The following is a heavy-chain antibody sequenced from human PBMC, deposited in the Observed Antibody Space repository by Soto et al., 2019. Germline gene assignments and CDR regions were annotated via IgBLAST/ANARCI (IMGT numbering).Heavy chain of an antibody. J-gene: IGHJ4*02. Sequence: EVQLVESGGGLVQPGGSLRLSCAASGFTFSGYWMSWVRQAPGKGLEWVANIKRDGSEIYYADSVKGRFTIARDNDKDSLYLQMNSLGAEDTAVYYCARAPYCTGGSCSSRVPDYWGQGTLVTVSS. V-gene: IGHV3-7*03. D-gene: IGHD2-15*01. CDR2: IKRDGSEI. CDR1: GFTFSGYW. CDR3: ARAPYCTGGSCSSRVPDY.